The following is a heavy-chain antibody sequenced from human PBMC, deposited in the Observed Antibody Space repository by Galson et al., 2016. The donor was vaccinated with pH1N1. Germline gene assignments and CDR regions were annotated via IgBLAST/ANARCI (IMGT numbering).Heavy chain of an antibody. V-gene: IGHV1-18*01. J-gene: IGHJ5*02. Sequence: SVKVSCKASGYMFTSYGITWVRQAPGQGLEWMGLTSGYNGNTNYAQKFRGRLTMTTDTSTTTAYMELRSLRSDDTAFYYCARLSGSRWLDPWGQGTLVTVSS. D-gene: IGHD3-10*01. CDR1: GYMFTSYG. CDR2: TSGYNGNT. CDR3: ARLSGSRWLDP.